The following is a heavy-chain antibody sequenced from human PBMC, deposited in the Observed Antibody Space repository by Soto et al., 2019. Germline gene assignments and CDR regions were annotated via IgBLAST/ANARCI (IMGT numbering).Heavy chain of an antibody. D-gene: IGHD2-8*01. V-gene: IGHV3-23*01. CDR3: AKDPGGDGVVYAIPDQYFQH. J-gene: IGHJ1*01. CDR2: ISGSGGST. CDR1: GFTFSSYA. Sequence: EVQLLESGGGLVQPGGSLRLSCAASGFTFSSYAMSWVRQAPGKGLEWVSAISGSGGSTYYADSVKGRFTISRDNSKNTLYLQMNSLRAEDTAVYYCAKDPGGDGVVYAIPDQYFQHWGQGTLVTVSS.